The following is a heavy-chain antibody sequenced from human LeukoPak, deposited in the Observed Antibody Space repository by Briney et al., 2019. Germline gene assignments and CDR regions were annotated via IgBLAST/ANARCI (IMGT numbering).Heavy chain of an antibody. CDR3: AKDPGYYYDLWWFDP. CDR2: INSDGSST. D-gene: IGHD3-22*01. CDR1: GLTFSSYW. V-gene: IGHV3-74*01. J-gene: IGHJ5*02. Sequence: GGSLRLSCAASGLTFSSYWMHWVRQAPGKGLVCVSRINSDGSSTSYADSVKGRFTISRNNYKNTLYLQMNSLRAEDTAVYYCAKDPGYYYDLWWFDPWGQGTLVTVSS.